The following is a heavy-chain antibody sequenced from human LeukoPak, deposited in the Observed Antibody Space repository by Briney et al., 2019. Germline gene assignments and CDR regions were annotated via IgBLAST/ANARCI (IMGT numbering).Heavy chain of an antibody. V-gene: IGHV3-21*01. D-gene: IGHD3-9*01. J-gene: IGHJ4*02. CDR3: AVDYDILTGYYTDPVPFDY. Sequence: GGSLRLSCAASGFTFSSYSMNWVRQAPGKGLEWVSSISSSSSYIYYADSVKGRFTTSRDNAKNSLYLQMNSLRAEDTAVYYCAVDYDILTGYYTDPVPFDYWGQGTLVTVSS. CDR2: ISSSSSYI. CDR1: GFTFSSYS.